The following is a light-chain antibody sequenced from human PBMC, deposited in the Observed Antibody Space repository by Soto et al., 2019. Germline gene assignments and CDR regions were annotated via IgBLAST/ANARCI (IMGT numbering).Light chain of an antibody. CDR2: EGT. V-gene: IGLV2-23*01. CDR3: SSYAGSSFYV. Sequence: QSALTQPASVSGSPGQSITISCTGTSSDVGNYNLVSWYQQHPGKAPKLMIYEGTKRPSGVSNRFSGSKSGNTASLTISGLQAEDEADYYCSSYAGSSFYVFGTGTKVTVL. CDR1: SSDVGNYNL. J-gene: IGLJ1*01.